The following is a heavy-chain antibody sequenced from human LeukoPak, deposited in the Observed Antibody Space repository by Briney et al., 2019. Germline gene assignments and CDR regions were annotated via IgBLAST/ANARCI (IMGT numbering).Heavy chain of an antibody. D-gene: IGHD6-13*01. V-gene: IGHV1-46*01. CDR3: ARDRKPYYSSSWYVAYYGMDV. CDR2: INPSGGST. Sequence: GSSVKVSCKASGGTFSSYAISWVRQAPGQGLEWMGIINPSGGSTSYAQKFQGRVTMTRDTSTSTVYMELSSLRSEDTAVYYCARDRKPYYSSSWYVAYYGMDVWGQGTTVTVSS. CDR1: GGTFSSYA. J-gene: IGHJ6*02.